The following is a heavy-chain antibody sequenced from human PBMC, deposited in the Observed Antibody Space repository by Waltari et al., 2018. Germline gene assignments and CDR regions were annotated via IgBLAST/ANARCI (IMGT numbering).Heavy chain of an antibody. CDR1: GYSISSGYY. CDR3: ARVFLRAFDI. Sequence: QVQLQESGPGLVKPSETLSLTCAVSGYSISSGYYWGWIRQPPGKGLEWIGSIYCSGSTYYNPSLKSRVTISVDTSKNQCSLKLSSVTAADTAVYYCARVFLRAFDIWGQGTMVTVSS. V-gene: IGHV4-38-2*01. D-gene: IGHD2-21*01. CDR2: IYCSGST. J-gene: IGHJ3*02.